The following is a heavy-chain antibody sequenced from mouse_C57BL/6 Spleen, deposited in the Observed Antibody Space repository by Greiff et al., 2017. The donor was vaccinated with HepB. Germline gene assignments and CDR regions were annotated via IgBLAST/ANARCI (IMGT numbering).Heavy chain of an antibody. Sequence: QVQLQQSGPELVKPGASVKISCKASGYAFSSSWMNWVKQRPGKGLEWIGRIYPGDGDTNYNGKFTGKATLTADKSSSTAYMQLSSLTSEDSAVYFCARSWDLYYFDYWGQGTTLTVSS. J-gene: IGHJ2*01. CDR3: ARSWDLYYFDY. CDR2: IYPGDGDT. D-gene: IGHD4-1*01. CDR1: GYAFSSSW. V-gene: IGHV1-82*01.